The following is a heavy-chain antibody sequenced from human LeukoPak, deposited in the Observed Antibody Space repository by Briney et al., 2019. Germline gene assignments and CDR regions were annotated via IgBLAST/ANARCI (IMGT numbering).Heavy chain of an antibody. V-gene: IGHV4-39*07. D-gene: IGHD6-19*01. CDR3: VRVLYRGPDSSGWIDF. J-gene: IGHJ4*02. CDR2: VYNSGGT. CDR1: GGSISSSGSY. Sequence: SETLSLTCSVSGGSISSSGSYWGWIRQCPGKGLEWIGSVYNSGGTHYSPSLQSRVAISVDTSRNQFSLKLTSVTATDTAVYYCVRVLYRGPDSSGWIDFWGQGTLVTVSS.